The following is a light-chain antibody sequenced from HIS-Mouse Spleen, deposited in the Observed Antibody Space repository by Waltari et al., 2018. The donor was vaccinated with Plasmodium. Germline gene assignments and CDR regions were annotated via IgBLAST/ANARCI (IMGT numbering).Light chain of an antibody. J-gene: IGLJ2*01. CDR3: NSRDSSGNHLGVV. Sequence: SSELTQDPAVSVALGPTVRITCQGDSLSSYYASWYQQKPGQAPVLVIYGKNNRPSGIPDRFSGSSSGNTASLTITGAQAEDEADYYCNSRDSSGNHLGVVFGGGTKLTVL. CDR1: SLSSYY. CDR2: GKN. V-gene: IGLV3-19*01.